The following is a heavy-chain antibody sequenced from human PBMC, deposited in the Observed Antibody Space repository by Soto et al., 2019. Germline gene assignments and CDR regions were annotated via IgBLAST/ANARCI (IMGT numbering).Heavy chain of an antibody. D-gene: IGHD2-21*01. CDR3: ARDGGDGYNDLDS. Sequence: SQTLSLTCVISGDSVSSNIASWHWIRQSPSRGLEWLGRTYYRSKWYNDYAVSVKSRITIHPDTSKNQFSLHLNSVTPEDTALYYCARDGGDGYNDLDSWGQGTLVTVSS. V-gene: IGHV6-1*01. CDR1: GDSVSSNIAS. J-gene: IGHJ4*02. CDR2: TYYRSKWYN.